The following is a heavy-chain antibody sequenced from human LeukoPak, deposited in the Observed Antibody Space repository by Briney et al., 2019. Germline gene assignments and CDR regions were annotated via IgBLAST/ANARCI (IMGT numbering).Heavy chain of an antibody. Sequence: GGSLRLSCAASGFTFSSYAMSWVRQAPGQGLEWVSAISGSGGTTYYADSVKGRFTISRDNSKNTLSLQMNSLRAEDTAVYYCAKLSGYYYRHDYFDYWGQGTLVTVSS. J-gene: IGHJ4*02. CDR2: ISGSGGTT. CDR3: AKLSGYYYRHDYFDY. V-gene: IGHV3-23*01. D-gene: IGHD3-22*01. CDR1: GFTFSSYA.